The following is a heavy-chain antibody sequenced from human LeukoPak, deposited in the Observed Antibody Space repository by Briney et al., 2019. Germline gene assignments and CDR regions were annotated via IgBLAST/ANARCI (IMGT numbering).Heavy chain of an antibody. CDR2: TYYRSKWFN. D-gene: IGHD6-13*01. J-gene: IGHJ3*02. Sequence: SQTLSLTCAISGDGVSSNSAAWNWIRQSPSRGLEWLGRTYYRSKWFNNYAVSVKSRITINPGTSKNQFSLQLNSVTPEDTAVYYCAREFEQQLAYDAFDIWGQGTVVTVSS. CDR3: AREFEQQLAYDAFDI. CDR1: GDGVSSNSAA. V-gene: IGHV6-1*01.